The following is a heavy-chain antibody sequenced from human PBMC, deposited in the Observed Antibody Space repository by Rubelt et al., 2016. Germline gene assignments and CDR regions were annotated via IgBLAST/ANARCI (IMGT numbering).Heavy chain of an antibody. CDR1: GFSFSMYW. Sequence: GSLRLSCAASGFSFSMYWMHWVRQVPGKGLVWVSRIYSDVSSTTYADSVKGRFTISRDNAKNTLYLQMNSLRAEDTAVYYCARGRYCSSSSCYSYYNYYVMDVWGQGTTVTVSS. J-gene: IGHJ6*02. CDR2: IYSDVSST. CDR3: ARGRYCSSSSCYSYYNYYVMDV. V-gene: IGHV3-74*01. D-gene: IGHD2-2*01.